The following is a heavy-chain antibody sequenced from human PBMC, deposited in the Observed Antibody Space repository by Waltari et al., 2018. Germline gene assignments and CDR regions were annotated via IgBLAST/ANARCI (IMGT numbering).Heavy chain of an antibody. D-gene: IGHD3-3*01. J-gene: IGHJ4*02. CDR1: GGSVSSGSYY. V-gene: IGHV4-61*01. Sequence: QVQLQESGPGLVKPSETLSLTCTVSGGSVSSGSYYWSWIRQPPGKGLEWIWYIYYSGSTNYNPSLKSRVTISVDTSKNQFSLKLSSVTAADTAVYYCARGFGVDFDYWGQGTLVTVSS. CDR2: IYYSGST. CDR3: ARGFGVDFDY.